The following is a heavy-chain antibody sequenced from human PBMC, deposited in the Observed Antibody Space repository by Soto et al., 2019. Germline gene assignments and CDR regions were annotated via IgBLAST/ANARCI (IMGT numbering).Heavy chain of an antibody. D-gene: IGHD3-10*01. CDR3: ADGPGRCLHYFEY. V-gene: IGHV1-69-2*01. CDR2: VDPEESET. J-gene: IGHJ4*02. CDR1: GYTFTDYY. Sequence: ASVKVSCKVSGYTFTDYYVHWVQQAPGKGLEWLGLVDPEESETIYAENFQGRVTITADTSTDTAYMELRSLRSEDTAVYYCADGPGRCLHYFEYLGQGTLVTVSS.